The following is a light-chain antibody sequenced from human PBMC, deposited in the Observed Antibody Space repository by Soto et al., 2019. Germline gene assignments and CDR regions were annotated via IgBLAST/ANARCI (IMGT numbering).Light chain of an antibody. CDR2: TNT. V-gene: IGLV1-44*01. J-gene: IGLJ2*01. CDR3: AAWDDSLNSVI. CDR1: RSNIGTNP. Sequence: QSVLTQPPSASGTPGQSGSIPCSGSRSNIGTNPVNWYQQLPGTAPKLLFYTNTQRPSGVPDRFSASKSGTSASLAISGLQYEDEAEYYCAAWDDSLNSVIFGGGTKLTVL.